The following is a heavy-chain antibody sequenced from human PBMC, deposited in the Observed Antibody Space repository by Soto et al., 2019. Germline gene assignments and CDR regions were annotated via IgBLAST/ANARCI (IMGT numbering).Heavy chain of an antibody. J-gene: IGHJ4*02. D-gene: IGHD2-8*02. CDR1: GLTFSNAW. CDR2: IRSQTDGGTT. V-gene: IGHV3-15*07. Sequence: EVQLVESGGGLVKPGGSLRLSCVASGLTFSNAWMNWVRQVPGKGLEWVGRIRSQTDGGTTDYTAPVNGRFSISRDDSNNTLYLQMNSLKTEDTAVYYCATAPGYWGSAPLDYWGQGTLVTVSS. CDR3: ATAPGYWGSAPLDY.